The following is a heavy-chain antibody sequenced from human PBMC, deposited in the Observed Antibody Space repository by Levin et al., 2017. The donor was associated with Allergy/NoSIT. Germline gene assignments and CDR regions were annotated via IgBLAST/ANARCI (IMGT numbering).Heavy chain of an antibody. V-gene: IGHV3-11*05. CDR1: GFTFSDYY. D-gene: IGHD3-10*01. CDR3: ARAHAVWFGELSFGGMDV. Sequence: PGGSLRLSCAASGFTFSDYYVTWIRQAPGKGLEWVSYISSSSSYTNYADSVKGRFTISRDSAKKSVYLQMNSLRAEDTAVYYCARAHAVWFGELSFGGMDVWGQGTTVTVSS. CDR2: ISSSSSYT. J-gene: IGHJ6*02.